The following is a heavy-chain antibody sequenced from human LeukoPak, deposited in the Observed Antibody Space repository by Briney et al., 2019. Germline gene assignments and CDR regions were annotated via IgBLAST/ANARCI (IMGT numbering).Heavy chain of an antibody. CDR1: GFTFSSYG. J-gene: IGHJ4*02. V-gene: IGHV3-30*18. CDR3: AKDNWYLDY. Sequence: GGSLRLSCAASGFTFSSYGMHWVRQGPGKGLEWVAVISKDGRNKYEADSVKGRFTISRDNSNNMLYLQMDSLRPDDTAVYYCAKDNWYLDYWGQGTLVTVSS. CDR2: ISKDGRNK. D-gene: IGHD1-1*01.